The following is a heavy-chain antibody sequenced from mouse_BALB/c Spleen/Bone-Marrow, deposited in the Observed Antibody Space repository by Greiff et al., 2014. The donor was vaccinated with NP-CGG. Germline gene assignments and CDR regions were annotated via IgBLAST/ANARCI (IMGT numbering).Heavy chain of an antibody. CDR1: GYTFTSYW. CDR2: INPSTGYT. Sequence: VQLVESGAEQAKPGASVKMSCKASGYTFTSYWMHWVKQRPGQGLEWIGYINPSTGYTEYNQKFKDKATLTADKSSSTAHMQLSSLTSEDSAVYYCARPPYYYGSSYDAMDYWGQGTSVTVSS. CDR3: ARPPYYYGSSYDAMDY. J-gene: IGHJ4*01. V-gene: IGHV1-7*01. D-gene: IGHD1-1*01.